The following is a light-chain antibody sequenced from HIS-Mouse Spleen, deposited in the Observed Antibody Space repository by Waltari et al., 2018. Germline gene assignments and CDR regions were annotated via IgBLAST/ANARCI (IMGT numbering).Light chain of an antibody. CDR3: QQRSNWPL. CDR2: DAS. Sequence: EIVLKQSPATLSLSPGERATLSCRARQSVSSYLAWYQQKPGQAPRLLIYDASNRATGIPARFSGSGSGTDFTLTISSLEPEDFAVYYCQQRSNWPLFGQGTKLEIK. CDR1: QSVSSY. J-gene: IGKJ2*01. V-gene: IGKV3-11*01.